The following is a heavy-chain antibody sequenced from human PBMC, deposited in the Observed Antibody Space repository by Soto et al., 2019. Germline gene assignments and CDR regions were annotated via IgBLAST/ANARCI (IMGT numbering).Heavy chain of an antibody. CDR3: AKDLSSLGWLALGAPFDS. CDR2: VSANGRNT. Sequence: SXRLSCAASGFTFSSYSMNWVRQAPGKWLEWVSSVSANGRNTYYADSVKCRFTVSRDKSKNALFLQLDSLRVEDTAIYYCAKDLSSLGWLALGAPFDSWGPGTLVTVSS. CDR1: GFTFSSYS. J-gene: IGHJ4*02. V-gene: IGHV3-23*01. D-gene: IGHD3-22*01.